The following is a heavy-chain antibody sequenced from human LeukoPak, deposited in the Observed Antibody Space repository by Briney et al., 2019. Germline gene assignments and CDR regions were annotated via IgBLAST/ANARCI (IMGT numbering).Heavy chain of an antibody. CDR3: ARGDLGSFDY. CDR1: GFTFSSYE. CDR2: ISSSGSTI. Sequence: GGSLRLSCAASGFTFSSYEMNRVRQAPGKGLEWVSYISSSGSTIYYADSVKGRFTISRDNAKNSLYLQMNSLRAEDTAVYYCARGDLGSFDYWGQGTLVTVSS. J-gene: IGHJ4*02. D-gene: IGHD2-15*01. V-gene: IGHV3-48*03.